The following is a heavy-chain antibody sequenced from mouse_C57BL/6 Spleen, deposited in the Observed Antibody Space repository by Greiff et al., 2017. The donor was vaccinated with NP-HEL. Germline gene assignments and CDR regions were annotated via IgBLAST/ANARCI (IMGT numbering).Heavy chain of an antibody. CDR1: GYSFTDYN. J-gene: IGHJ1*03. V-gene: IGHV1-39*01. CDR3: GRAFYDGNYGYFGG. CDR2: INPTYGTT. D-gene: IGHD2-1*01. Sequence: VQLQQSGPELVKPGASVKISCKASGYSFTDYNMNWVKQSNGKSLEWIGEINPTYGTTSYNQKFKGKATLTVDQSSSTAYMQLNSLTSEDAAVYYGGRAFYDGNYGYFGGWGTGPTVTVAS.